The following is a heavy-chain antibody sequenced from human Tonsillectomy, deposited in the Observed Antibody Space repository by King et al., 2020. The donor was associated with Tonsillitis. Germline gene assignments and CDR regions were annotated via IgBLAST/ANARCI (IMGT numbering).Heavy chain of an antibody. D-gene: IGHD3-22*01. J-gene: IGHJ5*02. Sequence: LQLRESGPGLVKPSETLSLPCIVSGGSIIDTSYHWGWLRQPPGKGLVWIGSIYFSGKTYYNSSLKMRVTKLVDTSKNQFSLKLSPVTAADTAGDYCARDPGYSRGFDPWGQGTLVTVSS. V-gene: IGHV4-39*02. CDR1: GGSIIDTSYH. CDR3: ARDPGYSRGFDP. CDR2: IYFSGKT.